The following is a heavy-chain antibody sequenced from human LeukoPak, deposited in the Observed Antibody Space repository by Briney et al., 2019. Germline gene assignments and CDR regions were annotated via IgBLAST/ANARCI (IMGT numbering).Heavy chain of an antibody. V-gene: IGHV1-24*01. CDR2: FDPEDGET. J-gene: IGHJ4*02. D-gene: IGHD3-22*01. Sequence: RRASVKVSCKVSGYTLTELSMHWVRQAPGKGLEWMGGFDPEDGETIYAQKFQGRVTITRNTSLSTAYMELSSLRSEDTAVYYCARSNYYDSSGYFPTDYWGQGTLVTVSS. CDR3: ARSNYYDSSGYFPTDY. CDR1: GYTLTELS.